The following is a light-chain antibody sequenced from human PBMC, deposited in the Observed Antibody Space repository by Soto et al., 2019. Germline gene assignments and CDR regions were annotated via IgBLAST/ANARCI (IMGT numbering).Light chain of an antibody. V-gene: IGKV1-5*03. CDR2: KAS. CDR3: QQYNSYSWT. CDR1: RSITSW. J-gene: IGKJ1*01. Sequence: DIQMTQSPSTLSASVGDRVTITCRASRSITSWLAWYQHKPGRAPNLLIYKASSLESGVPSRFSGSGSGTEFTLTISSLQPDDFATYYCQQYNSYSWTFGQGTKVDIK.